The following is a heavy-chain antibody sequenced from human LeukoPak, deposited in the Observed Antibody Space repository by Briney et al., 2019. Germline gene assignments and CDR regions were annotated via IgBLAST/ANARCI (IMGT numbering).Heavy chain of an antibody. CDR3: ASDVAYKFDY. D-gene: IGHD5-24*01. CDR2: INPDGSTT. CDR1: GFTFSRDS. J-gene: IGHJ4*02. Sequence: GGSLRLSCAASGFTFSRDSMHWVRQSPGKGLVWLSRINPDGSTTNYADSVKGRFTISRDNAKNALYLQMNSLRDEDTAAYYCASDVAYKFDYWGQGTLVTFSS. V-gene: IGHV3-74*01.